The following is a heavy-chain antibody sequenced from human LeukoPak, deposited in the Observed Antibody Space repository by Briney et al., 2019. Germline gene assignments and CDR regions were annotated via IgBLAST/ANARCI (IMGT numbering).Heavy chain of an antibody. CDR3: ARAGFIAAVPALSGMDV. Sequence: ASVKVSCKASGGTFSSYAISWVRQAPGQGLEWMGGIIPIFGTANYVQKFQGRVTITADESTSTAYMELSSLRSEDTAVYYCARAGFIAAVPALSGMDVWGQGTTVTVSS. CDR2: IIPIFGTA. D-gene: IGHD6-13*01. V-gene: IGHV1-69*13. CDR1: GGTFSSYA. J-gene: IGHJ6*02.